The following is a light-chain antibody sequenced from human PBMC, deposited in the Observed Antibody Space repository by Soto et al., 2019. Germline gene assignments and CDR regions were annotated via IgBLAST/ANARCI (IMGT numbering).Light chain of an antibody. V-gene: IGLV2-14*01. Sequence: QSLLPQPGSARWSPGASITISFIGTSTDIGTYNYVAWYQQHPARTPKLIIYHVSYRPSGASNRFSGSKSANTASLTISGLQAEEEADHYCSSYTTADNHVFGPGTKVTVL. CDR2: HVS. J-gene: IGLJ1*01. CDR3: SSYTTADNHV. CDR1: STDIGTYNY.